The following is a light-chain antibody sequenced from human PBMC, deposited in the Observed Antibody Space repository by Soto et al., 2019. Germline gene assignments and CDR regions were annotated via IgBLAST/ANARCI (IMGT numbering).Light chain of an antibody. CDR1: QGIRND. Sequence: IQMTQSPSSPSASVGDRVTITCRASQGIRNDLGWYQQSPGKAPKLLIYAASNLQSGVPSRFSGSGSGTDFTLTISSLKHEDFATYDCLQEYNYTRTFGQGTKVDIK. CDR2: AAS. CDR3: LQEYNYTRT. J-gene: IGKJ1*01. V-gene: IGKV1-6*01.